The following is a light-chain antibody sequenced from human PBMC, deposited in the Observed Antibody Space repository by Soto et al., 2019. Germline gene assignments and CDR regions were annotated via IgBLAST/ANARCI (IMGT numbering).Light chain of an antibody. CDR1: QSVSSY. CDR2: GAS. Sequence: EIVLTQSPATLSLSPGERATLSCRASQSVSSYLAWYQQKPGQAPRLLIYGASTRATGIPARLSGSGSGTEFTLTISSLQSEDSALYYCQQYYNWPRTFGQGTKVDIK. J-gene: IGKJ1*01. CDR3: QQYYNWPRT. V-gene: IGKV3-15*01.